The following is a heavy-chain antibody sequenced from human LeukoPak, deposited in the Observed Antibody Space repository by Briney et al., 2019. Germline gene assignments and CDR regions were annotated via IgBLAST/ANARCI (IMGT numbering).Heavy chain of an antibody. D-gene: IGHD6-13*01. CDR1: GGSISSSSYY. V-gene: IGHV4-39*01. Sequence: PSETLSLTCTVSGGSISSSSYYWGWIRQPPGKGLEWIGTIYYSGSTYYNPSLKSRVTVSVDTSKNQFSLKLSSVTAADTAVYYCATPRRPAAGTGDDYWGQGTLVTVSA. CDR2: IYYSGST. CDR3: ATPRRPAAGTGDDY. J-gene: IGHJ4*02.